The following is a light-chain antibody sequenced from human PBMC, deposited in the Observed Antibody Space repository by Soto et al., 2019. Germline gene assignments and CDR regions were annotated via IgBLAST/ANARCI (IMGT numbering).Light chain of an antibody. V-gene: IGKV1-5*01. Sequence: DIQMTQSPSTLSASVGDRVTITCRASQSISGTLAWYQQKPGKAPKLLMYDVSSLERGVPSRFSGSGSGTEFTLTISSLQPDDFATYYCQQYDTYSRPFGQGTKVDIK. CDR3: QQYDTYSRP. CDR1: QSISGT. CDR2: DVS. J-gene: IGKJ1*01.